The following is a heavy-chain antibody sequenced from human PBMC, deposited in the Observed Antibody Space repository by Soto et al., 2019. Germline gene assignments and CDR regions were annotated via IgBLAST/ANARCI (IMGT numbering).Heavy chain of an antibody. CDR1: GFTFASYT. J-gene: IGHJ4*02. D-gene: IGHD2-2*01. CDR2: INSGGDTT. CDR3: AKSGGPPASLDVYFDY. V-gene: IGHV3-23*01. Sequence: EVQLLESGGGTVQPGESLRLSCAASGFTFASYTMTWVRQAPGKGLEWVSTINSGGDTTYYSDSVKGRFTISRDSPKNTLFLLMTSLRAEDTAVYYCAKSGGPPASLDVYFDYWGQGTLVTVSS.